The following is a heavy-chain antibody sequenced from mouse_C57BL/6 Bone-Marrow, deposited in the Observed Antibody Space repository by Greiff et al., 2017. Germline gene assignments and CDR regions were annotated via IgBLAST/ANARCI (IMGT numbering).Heavy chain of an antibody. CDR1: GFTFSSYA. CDR2: ISDGGSYT. CDR3: AREILRYAMDY. Sequence: EVQLVESGGGLAKPGGSLKLSCAASGFTFSSYAMSWVRQTPEKRLEWVATISDGGSYTYYPDNVKGRFTISRDDAKNNLYLQMSHLTSEDAAMYYCAREILRYAMDYWGQGTSVTVSS. V-gene: IGHV5-4*01. D-gene: IGHD1-1*01. J-gene: IGHJ4*01.